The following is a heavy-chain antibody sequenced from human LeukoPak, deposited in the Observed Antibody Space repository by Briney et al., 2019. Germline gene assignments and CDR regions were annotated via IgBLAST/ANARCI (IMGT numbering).Heavy chain of an antibody. CDR3: ARLGERGYSYGSLRYFDY. Sequence: GESLKISCEGSGYSFTTFWIGWVRQMPGKGLEWVGIIYPDDSNTRYSPSFQGQVTISADKSINTAYLQWSSLKASDTAMYYCARLGERGYSYGSLRYFDYWGQGTLVTVSS. V-gene: IGHV5-51*01. J-gene: IGHJ4*02. CDR1: GYSFTTFW. CDR2: IYPDDSNT. D-gene: IGHD5-18*01.